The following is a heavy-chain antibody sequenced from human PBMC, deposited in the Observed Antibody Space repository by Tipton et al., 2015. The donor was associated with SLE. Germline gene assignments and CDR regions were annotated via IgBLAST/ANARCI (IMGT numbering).Heavy chain of an antibody. CDR3: AGKLLDYFDY. CDR2: ISYDGSNK. J-gene: IGHJ4*02. D-gene: IGHD2/OR15-2a*01. Sequence: SLRLSCAASGFTFTIYAMHWVRQAPGKGLEWVAVISYDGSNKYYADSVKGRFTISRDNSKNTLYLQMNSLRTEDTAVYYCAGKLLDYFDYWGQGTLVTVSS. V-gene: IGHV3-30*04. CDR1: GFTFTIYA.